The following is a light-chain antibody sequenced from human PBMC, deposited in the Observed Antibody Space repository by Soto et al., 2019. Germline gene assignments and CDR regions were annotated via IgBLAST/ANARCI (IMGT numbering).Light chain of an antibody. CDR3: AAWDDSLNGFYV. V-gene: IGLV1-44*01. CDR2: SNN. J-gene: IGLJ1*01. Sequence: QSVLTQPPSASGTPGQRVTISCSGSRSSIGSNTINWYQHLPGTAPKLLIYSNNHRPSGVPDRISGSKSGTSASLAISGLKSEDEADYYCAAWDDSLNGFYVLGTGTKVTVL. CDR1: RSSIGSNT.